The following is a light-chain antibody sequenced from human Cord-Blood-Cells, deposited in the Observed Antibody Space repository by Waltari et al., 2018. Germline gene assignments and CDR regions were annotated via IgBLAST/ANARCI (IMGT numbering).Light chain of an antibody. CDR1: PSVSSY. Sequence: DIVFTQSPPTLPLSPGERAPPPCRASPSVSSYLAWYQQNPGQAPRLLSYDASNRATGIPARFSGSGSETDVTLTISSLEPEDFAVYCCQQRSNWPRTFGQGTKLEIK. J-gene: IGKJ2*01. CDR3: QQRSNWPRT. CDR2: DAS. V-gene: IGKV3-11*01.